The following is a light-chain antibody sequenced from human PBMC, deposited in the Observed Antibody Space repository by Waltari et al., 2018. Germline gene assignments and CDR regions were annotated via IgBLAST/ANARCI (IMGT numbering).Light chain of an antibody. CDR1: HLGNKY. Sequence: SYELTQPPSVSVSPGQTATIPCSGDHLGNKYTCWYQQKTGQSPVLIIYQDVKRPAGVPERFSASISGNTATLTISGAQALDEADYYCQVWDTSLNYVFGAGTKVTVL. J-gene: IGLJ1*01. V-gene: IGLV3-1*01. CDR3: QVWDTSLNYV. CDR2: QDV.